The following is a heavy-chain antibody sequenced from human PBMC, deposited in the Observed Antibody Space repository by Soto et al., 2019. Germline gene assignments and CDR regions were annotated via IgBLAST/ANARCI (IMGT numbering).Heavy chain of an antibody. CDR2: INHSGST. CDR3: ARGRRYYDSSGYLNY. D-gene: IGHD3-22*01. V-gene: IGHV4-34*01. J-gene: IGHJ4*02. CDR1: GGSFSGYY. Sequence: SETLSLTCAVHGGSFSGYYWSWIRQPPGKGLEWIGEINHSGSTNYNPSLKSRVTISVDTSKNQFSLNLSSVTAADTAVYYCARGRRYYDSSGYLNYWGQGTLVTVSS.